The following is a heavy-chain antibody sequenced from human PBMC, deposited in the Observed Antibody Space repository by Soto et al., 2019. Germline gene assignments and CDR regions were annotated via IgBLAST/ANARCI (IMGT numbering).Heavy chain of an antibody. V-gene: IGHV5-10-1*01. J-gene: IGHJ4*02. Sequence: GESLKISCKVSGYIFTSYSISWVRQMPGKGLEWMGRIDPTDSYTDYSPSFQGHVTISVDKSINTAYLQWSSLKASDSAMYYCARLPVLSLVAVWGFDYWGLRTLVT. D-gene: IGHD3-16*01. CDR2: IDPTDSYT. CDR1: GYIFTSYS. CDR3: ARLPVLSLVAVWGFDY.